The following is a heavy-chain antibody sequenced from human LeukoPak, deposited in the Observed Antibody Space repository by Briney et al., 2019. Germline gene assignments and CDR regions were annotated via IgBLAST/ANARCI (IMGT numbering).Heavy chain of an antibody. V-gene: IGHV6-1*01. Sequence: SQTLSLTCAISGDSVSSNSAAWNWIRQSPSRGLEWLGRTYYRSEWYNDYAVSVKSRISINTDTSKNQFSLQLSSVTPEDTAVYYCARMYSSGWPFDYWGQGTLVTVSS. CDR1: GDSVSSNSAA. J-gene: IGHJ4*02. CDR2: TYYRSEWYN. CDR3: ARMYSSGWPFDY. D-gene: IGHD6-19*01.